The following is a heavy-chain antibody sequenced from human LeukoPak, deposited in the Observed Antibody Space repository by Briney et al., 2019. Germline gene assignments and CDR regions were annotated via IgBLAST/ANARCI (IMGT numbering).Heavy chain of an antibody. D-gene: IGHD3-3*01. Sequence: PGGSLRLSCAASGFTFDDYGMSWVRQAPGKGLEWVSSINWNGDKRGYADSVKGRFTISRDNAKNSLYLQMNSLRAEDTAVYYCASGEWLLRIPFDYWGQGTLVTVSS. J-gene: IGHJ4*02. CDR3: ASGEWLLRIPFDY. CDR2: INWNGDKR. V-gene: IGHV3-20*04. CDR1: GFTFDDYG.